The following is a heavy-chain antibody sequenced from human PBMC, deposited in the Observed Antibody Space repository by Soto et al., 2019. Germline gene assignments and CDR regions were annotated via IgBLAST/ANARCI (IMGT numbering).Heavy chain of an antibody. CDR3: ARTHSGSYYSVFNY. CDR2: IYRSGTT. V-gene: IGHV4-59*08. D-gene: IGHD1-26*01. CDR1: GGSIYTYY. J-gene: IGHJ4*02. Sequence: PSETLSLTCNVSGGSIYTYYWTWIRQSPGKGLEWIASIYRSGTTSYNPSLKGRVTISVDPSKNQFSLMLTAVTAADTAVYYCARTHSGSYYSVFNYWGRGSMVTVSS.